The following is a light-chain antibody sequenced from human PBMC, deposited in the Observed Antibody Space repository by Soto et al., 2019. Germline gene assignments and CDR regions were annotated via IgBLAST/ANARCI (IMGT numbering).Light chain of an antibody. J-gene: IGKJ1*01. Sequence: DIHMTQSPSTLSASVLNKVSMTCRASQSMSSWLAWYQQKPGKAPNLLIYDASSLQSGVPSRFSGSGSGTEFTLTISSLQPDDFATYYCQHYRTFGQGTKVDIK. CDR3: QHYRT. CDR1: QSMSSW. V-gene: IGKV1-5*01. CDR2: DAS.